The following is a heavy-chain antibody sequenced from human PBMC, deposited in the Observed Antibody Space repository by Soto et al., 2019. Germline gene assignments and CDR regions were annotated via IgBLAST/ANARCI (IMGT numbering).Heavy chain of an antibody. CDR3: VRNATSATTSWSGYYTSPWFDP. Sequence: YSASIKQPPGKGLEWIGSIYNSVSTHYNPSLKSRVTMSVDTSRNQFSLRLSSVTAADTAVYYCVRNATSATTSWSGYYTSPWFDPWGQGTLVTVSS. CDR2: IYNSVST. D-gene: IGHD3-3*01. CDR1: Y. V-gene: IGHV4-38-2*01. J-gene: IGHJ5*02.